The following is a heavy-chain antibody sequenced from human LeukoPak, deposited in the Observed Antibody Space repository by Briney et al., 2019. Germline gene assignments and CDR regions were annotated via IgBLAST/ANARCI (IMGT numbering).Heavy chain of an antibody. D-gene: IGHD1-26*01. CDR2: HSGST. CDR1: GYPISSGYY. J-gene: IGHJ4*02. Sequence: SETLSLTCAVSGYPISSGYYWGWIRQPPGKGLEWIGSHSGSTYYNPSLKSRVTISVDTSKNQFSLKLSSVTAADTAVYYCAGRIVPDYWGQGTLVTVSS. CDR3: AGRIVPDY. V-gene: IGHV4-38-2*01.